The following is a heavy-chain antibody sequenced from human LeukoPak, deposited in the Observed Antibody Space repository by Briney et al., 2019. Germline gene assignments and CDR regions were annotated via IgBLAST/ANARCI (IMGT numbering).Heavy chain of an antibody. CDR2: IIPIFGTA. CDR3: ARGSVIYCSTTSCYSWFDT. V-gene: IGHV1-69*13. Sequence: SVKVSCKASGGTFSSYAISWVRQAPGQGLEWMGGIIPIFGTANYAQKFQGRVTITADESTSSAYMELSSLRSEDTAVYYCARGSVIYCSTTSCYSWFDTWGQGTLVTVSS. CDR1: GGTFSSYA. J-gene: IGHJ5*02. D-gene: IGHD2-2*02.